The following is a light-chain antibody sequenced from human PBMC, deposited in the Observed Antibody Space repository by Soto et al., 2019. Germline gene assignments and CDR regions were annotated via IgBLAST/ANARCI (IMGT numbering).Light chain of an antibody. CDR1: SSDVGGYNY. J-gene: IGLJ2*01. CDR2: DVS. CDR3: SSYTSSSTPLSVV. Sequence: QSALTQPASVSGSPGQSITISCTGTSSDVGGYNYVSWYQQHPGKAPKLMIYDVSNRPSGVSNRFSGSKSGNTASLTISGLQAEDEDDYYCSSYTSSSTPLSVVFGGGTKVTVL. V-gene: IGLV2-14*01.